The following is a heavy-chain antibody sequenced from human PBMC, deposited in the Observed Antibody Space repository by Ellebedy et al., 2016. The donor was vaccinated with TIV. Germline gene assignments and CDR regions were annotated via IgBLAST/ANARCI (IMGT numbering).Heavy chain of an antibody. V-gene: IGHV1-46*04. CDR3: ARARSSGWLHTPDY. Sequence: AASVKVSCKASGYTFTSYYMHWVRQAPGKGLEWMGIINPSGGSTSYAQKLQGRVTMTRDTSKSTVYMELSSLRSEDTAVYYCARARSSGWLHTPDYWGQGILVTVSS. CDR1: GYTFTSYY. D-gene: IGHD6-19*01. J-gene: IGHJ4*02. CDR2: INPSGGST.